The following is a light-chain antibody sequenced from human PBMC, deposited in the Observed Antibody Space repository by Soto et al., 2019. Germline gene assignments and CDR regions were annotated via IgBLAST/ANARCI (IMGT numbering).Light chain of an antibody. J-gene: IGKJ2*01. CDR2: EAS. Sequence: DIQMTQSPSSLSTSVGERVTITCQASQDISNSLNWYQQKPGKAPNLLIYEASILQTVGTSSFRGGGSGTHFTFSISNLQPEDIATYYCQHYDNLPRYTFGLGTKLEIK. CDR1: QDISNS. CDR3: QHYDNLPRYT. V-gene: IGKV1-33*01.